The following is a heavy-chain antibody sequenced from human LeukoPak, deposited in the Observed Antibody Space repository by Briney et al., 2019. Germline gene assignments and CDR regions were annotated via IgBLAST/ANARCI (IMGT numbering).Heavy chain of an antibody. D-gene: IGHD1-7*01. CDR2: ISWDGDTT. Sequence: GGSLRLSCAASGFTFEDYAIHWVRQAPGKGLEWVSLISWDGDTTYYAESVEGRFTISKDNSETSLYLQMNALRFEDSALYYCMARAARRGITPDYWGRGTLVTVSS. CDR1: GFTFEDYA. V-gene: IGHV3-43D*03. J-gene: IGHJ4*02. CDR3: MARAARRGITPDY.